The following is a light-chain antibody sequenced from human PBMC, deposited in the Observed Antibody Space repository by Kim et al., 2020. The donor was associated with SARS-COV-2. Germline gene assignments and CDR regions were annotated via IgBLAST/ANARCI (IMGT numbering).Light chain of an antibody. V-gene: IGLV1-47*01. CDR1: SSNIGSNY. Sequence: QRVTIFCSGSSSNIGSNYVYWYQQLPGTAPKLLIYRNNQRPSGVPDRFSGSKSGTSASLAISGLRSEDEADYYCAAWDDSLSGLVVFGGGTQLTVL. CDR3: AAWDDSLSGLVV. J-gene: IGLJ2*01. CDR2: RNN.